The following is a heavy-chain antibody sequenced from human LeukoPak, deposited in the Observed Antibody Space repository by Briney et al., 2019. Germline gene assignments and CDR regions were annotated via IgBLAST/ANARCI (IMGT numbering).Heavy chain of an antibody. Sequence: GSLRLSCAASGFTFSSYAMSWVRQAPGKGLEWVSAISGSGGSTYYADSVKGRFTISRDNSKNTLYLQMNSLRAEDTAVYYCAKELRGWSSSWSYYFDYWGQGTLVTVSS. V-gene: IGHV3-23*01. CDR3: AKELRGWSSSWSYYFDY. J-gene: IGHJ4*02. D-gene: IGHD6-13*01. CDR2: ISGSGGST. CDR1: GFTFSSYA.